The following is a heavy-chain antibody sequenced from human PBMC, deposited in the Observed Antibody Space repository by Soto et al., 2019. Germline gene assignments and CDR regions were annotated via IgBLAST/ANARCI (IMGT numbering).Heavy chain of an antibody. CDR1: GFTFSSYS. CDR3: ARDGFLEWLFGY. Sequence: PGGSLRLSCAASGFTFSSYSMNWVRQAPGKGLEWVSSISSSSSYIYYADSVKGRFTISRDNAKNSLYLQMNSLRAEDTAVYYCARDGFLEWLFGYWGQGTLVTVSS. D-gene: IGHD3-3*01. J-gene: IGHJ4*02. CDR2: ISSSSSYI. V-gene: IGHV3-21*01.